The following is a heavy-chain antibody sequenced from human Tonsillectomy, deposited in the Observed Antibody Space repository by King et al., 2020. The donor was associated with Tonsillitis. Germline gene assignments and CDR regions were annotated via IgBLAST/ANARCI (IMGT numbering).Heavy chain of an antibody. D-gene: IGHD3-22*01. J-gene: IGHJ4*02. V-gene: IGHV3-11*01. Sequence: VQLVQSGGGLVKPGGSLRLSCAASGFTFSDYYMSWIRQAPGKGLEWGSYISSIGRTIYYADSVKGRFTISRDNAKNSLYLQRNSLRAEDTAVYYCARDLGYYYDSKGKFGYWGQGTLVTVSS. CDR3: ARDLGYYYDSKGKFGY. CDR1: GFTFSDYY. CDR2: ISSIGRTI.